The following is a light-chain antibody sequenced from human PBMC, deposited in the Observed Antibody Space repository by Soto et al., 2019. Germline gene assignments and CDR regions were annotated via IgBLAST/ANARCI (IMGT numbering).Light chain of an antibody. CDR1: SSNIGAGYD. CDR3: QSHDSSLSSYV. V-gene: IGLV1-40*01. J-gene: IGLJ1*01. Sequence: QAVVTQPPSVSGAPGQRVTISCTGRSSNIGAGYDVHWYQQLPGTAPKLLIYGNSNRPSGVPDRFSGSKSGTSAALAITGLQAEDEADYYCQSHDSSLSSYVLGTGTKLTVL. CDR2: GNS.